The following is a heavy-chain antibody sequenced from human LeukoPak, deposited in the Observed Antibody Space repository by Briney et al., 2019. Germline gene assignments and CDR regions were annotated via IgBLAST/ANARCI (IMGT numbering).Heavy chain of an antibody. D-gene: IGHD4-23*01. CDR1: GFTFSSYS. V-gene: IGHV3-21*01. J-gene: IGHJ4*02. Sequence: PGGSLRLSCAASGFTFSSYSMNWVRQAPGKGLEWVSSITGSSSHLYYADSVKGRFTISRDNAKNAVYLQMNSLRGEDMAVYYCARERTSVGGLDYWGQGTPVTVSS. CDR2: ITGSSSHL. CDR3: ARERTSVGGLDY.